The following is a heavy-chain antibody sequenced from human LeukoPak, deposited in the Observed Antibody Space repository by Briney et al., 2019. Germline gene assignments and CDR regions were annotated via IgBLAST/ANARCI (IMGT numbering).Heavy chain of an antibody. CDR2: INPSGGGT. CDR3: ARDDCSSTSCYLDYYYGMDV. CDR1: GYTFTSYY. D-gene: IGHD2-2*01. J-gene: IGHJ6*02. Sequence: ASVKVSCKASGYTFTSYYMHWVRQAPGQGLEWMGIINPSGGGTSYAQKFQGRVTMTRDTSTSTVYMELSSLRSDDTAVYYCARDDCSSTSCYLDYYYGMDVWGQGTTVTVSS. V-gene: IGHV1-46*01.